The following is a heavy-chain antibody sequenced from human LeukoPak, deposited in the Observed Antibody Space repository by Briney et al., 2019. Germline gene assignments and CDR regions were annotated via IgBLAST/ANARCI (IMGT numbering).Heavy chain of an antibody. V-gene: IGHV1-46*01. CDR3: ARTLLEMATIFFDY. CDR1: RYTFPSYY. Sequence: ASVKVSCKVSRYTFPSYYMHWVRHAPGQGREWMEIVNPSGGSTSYAQKFQGRVTMTRDTSTSTVYMELSSLRSEDTAVYYCARTLLEMATIFFDYWGQGTLVTVSS. D-gene: IGHD5-24*01. CDR2: VNPSGGST. J-gene: IGHJ4*02.